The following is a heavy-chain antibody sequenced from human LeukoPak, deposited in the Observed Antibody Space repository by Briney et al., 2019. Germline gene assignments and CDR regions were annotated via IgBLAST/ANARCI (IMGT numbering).Heavy chain of an antibody. CDR1: GASISNYY. V-gene: IGHV4-59*01. CDR3: ARGHYLSGSYNWFDP. Sequence: SETLSLTCTVSGASISNYYWSWIRQPPGKGLEWIGYIYYSGSTNYNPSLKSRITISLDTSKTQFSLKLSSVTAADTAVYYCARGHYLSGSYNWFDPWGQGTLVTVSS. J-gene: IGHJ5*02. D-gene: IGHD3-10*01. CDR2: IYYSGST.